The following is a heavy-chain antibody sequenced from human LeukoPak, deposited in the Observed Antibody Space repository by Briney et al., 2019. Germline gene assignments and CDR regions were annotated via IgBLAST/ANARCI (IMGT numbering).Heavy chain of an antibody. V-gene: IGHV4-4*02. CDR2: IYHSGST. D-gene: IGHD3-9*01. Sequence: SGTLSLTCAVSGGSISSSNWWSWVRQPPGKGLEWIGKIYHSGSTNYNPSLKSRVTISVDKSKNQFSLKLSSVTAADTAVYYCAREDDILTGYYFSRRGGFDYWGQGTLVTVSS. CDR3: AREDDILTGYYFSRRGGFDY. CDR1: GGSISSSNW. J-gene: IGHJ4*02.